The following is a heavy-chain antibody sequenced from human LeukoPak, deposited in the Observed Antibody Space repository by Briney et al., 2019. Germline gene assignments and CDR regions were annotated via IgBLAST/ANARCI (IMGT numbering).Heavy chain of an antibody. Sequence: ASAKVSCKASGYTFTSYDINWVRQATGQGLEWMGWMNPNSGNTGYAQKFQGRVTMTRNTSISTAYMELSSLRSEDTAVYYCARGLRWLRLHSQNWFDPWGQGTLVTVSS. D-gene: IGHD5-12*01. V-gene: IGHV1-8*01. J-gene: IGHJ5*02. CDR2: MNPNSGNT. CDR3: ARGLRWLRLHSQNWFDP. CDR1: GYTFTSYD.